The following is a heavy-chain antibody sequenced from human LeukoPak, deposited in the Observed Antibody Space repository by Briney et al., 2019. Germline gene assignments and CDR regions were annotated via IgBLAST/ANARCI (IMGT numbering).Heavy chain of an antibody. J-gene: IGHJ4*02. CDR1: GFTFSSYA. V-gene: IGHV3-23*01. CDR2: ISGSGGST. D-gene: IGHD3-22*01. Sequence: GGSLRLSCAASGFTFSSYAMSWVRQAPGKGLEWVSAISGSGGSTYYADSVKGRVTVSRDNSKSTLYLQMNSLRAEDTAVYYCAKSSYYDSSGYYREYYFDYWGQGTLVTVSS. CDR3: AKSSYYDSSGYYREYYFDY.